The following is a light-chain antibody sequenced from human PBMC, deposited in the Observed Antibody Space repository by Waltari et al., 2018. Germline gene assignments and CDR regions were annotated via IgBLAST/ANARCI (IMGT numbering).Light chain of an antibody. J-gene: IGKJ4*01. CDR2: KAS. CDR1: QSISSW. Sequence: DIQMTQSPSTLSASVRDRVTITCRASQSISSWLAWYQQKPGKAPKLLIYKASSLESGVPSRFSGSGSGTEFTLTISSLQPDDFATYYCQQYNSYGTFGGGTKVEIK. V-gene: IGKV1-5*03. CDR3: QQYNSYGT.